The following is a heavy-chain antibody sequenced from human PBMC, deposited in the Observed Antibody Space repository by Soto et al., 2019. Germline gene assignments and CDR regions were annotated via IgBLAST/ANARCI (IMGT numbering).Heavy chain of an antibody. CDR1: EFTFRSYW. Sequence: EVQLVDSGGGLVQPGGSLRLSCAASEFTFRSYWMHWVRQSPGKGLVWVSRISGDGSSTNYADSVTGRFTISRDNAKNTVYLKIDSLRAEDTAVYYCARSLPGTYGAFDLWGQGTMVTVSS. CDR2: ISGDGSST. D-gene: IGHD1-7*01. V-gene: IGHV3-74*01. CDR3: ARSLPGTYGAFDL. J-gene: IGHJ3*01.